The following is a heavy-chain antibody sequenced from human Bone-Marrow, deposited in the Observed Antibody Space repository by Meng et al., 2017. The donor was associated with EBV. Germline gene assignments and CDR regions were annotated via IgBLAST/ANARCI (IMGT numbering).Heavy chain of an antibody. CDR3: AREYDSSGYSDY. CDR1: GGSISSSSYY. D-gene: IGHD3-22*01. V-gene: IGHV4-39*07. Sequence: QLPLQESGPGLVKPSETLSLTCTVSGGSISSSSYYWGWIRQPPGKGLEWIGSIYYSGSTYYNPSLKSRVTISVDTSKNQFSLKLSSVTAADTAVYYCAREYDSSGYSDYWGQGTLVTVSS. J-gene: IGHJ4*02. CDR2: IYYSGST.